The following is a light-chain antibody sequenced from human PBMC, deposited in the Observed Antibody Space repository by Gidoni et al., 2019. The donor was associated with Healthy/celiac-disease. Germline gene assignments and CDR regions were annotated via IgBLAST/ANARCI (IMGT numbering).Light chain of an antibody. Sequence: SSELTQDPAVSVALGQTVRITCQGDSLRSYYASWYQQKPGQAPVLVIYDKNNRPSGIPDRFSGSSSGNTASLTITGARAEDEADYYCNSRDSSGNHVVFGGGTKLTVL. CDR1: SLRSYY. CDR3: NSRDSSGNHVV. V-gene: IGLV3-19*01. CDR2: DKN. J-gene: IGLJ2*01.